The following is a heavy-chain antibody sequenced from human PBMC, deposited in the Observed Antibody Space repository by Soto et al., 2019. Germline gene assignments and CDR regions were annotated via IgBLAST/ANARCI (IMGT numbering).Heavy chain of an antibody. Sequence: GASVKVSCKASGGTFSSYAISWVRQAPGQGLEWMGGIIPIFGTANYAQKFQGRATITADESTSTAYMELSSLRSEDTAVYYCARELGGYCSSTSCFLPGYWGQGTLVTVSS. J-gene: IGHJ4*02. CDR3: ARELGGYCSSTSCFLPGY. CDR1: GGTFSSYA. CDR2: IIPIFGTA. D-gene: IGHD2-2*01. V-gene: IGHV1-69*13.